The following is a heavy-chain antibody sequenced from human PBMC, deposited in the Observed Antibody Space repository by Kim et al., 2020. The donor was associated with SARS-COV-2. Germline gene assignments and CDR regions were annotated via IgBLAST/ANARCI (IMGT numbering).Heavy chain of an antibody. CDR2: ISSSSSTI. V-gene: IGHV3-48*02. J-gene: IGHJ6*02. CDR1: GFTFSSYS. D-gene: IGHD2-2*02. CDR3: ARPDTQYYYYGMDV. Sequence: GGSLRLSCAASGFTFSSYSMNWVRQAPGKGLEWVSYISSSSSTIYYADSVKGRFTISRDNAKNSLYLQMNSLRDEDTAVYYCARPDTQYYYYGMDVWGQGTTVTVSS.